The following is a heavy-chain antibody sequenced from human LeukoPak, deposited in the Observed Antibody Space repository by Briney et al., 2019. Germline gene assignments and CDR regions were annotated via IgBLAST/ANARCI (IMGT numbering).Heavy chain of an antibody. V-gene: IGHV3-21*06. Sequence: GESRRLSCAASGFTFTRYSMSWVRQAPGKGLEWVAAITSTSVYIDYADSVTGRFTISRDNAKDSVFLQMDSLRADDTAVYYCAGAAALYHSPSGSYTSHPYFDAWGQGTPVTVSS. CDR3: AGAAALYHSPSGSYTSHPYFDA. CDR1: GFTFTRYS. D-gene: IGHD3-10*01. J-gene: IGHJ4*02. CDR2: ITSTSVYI.